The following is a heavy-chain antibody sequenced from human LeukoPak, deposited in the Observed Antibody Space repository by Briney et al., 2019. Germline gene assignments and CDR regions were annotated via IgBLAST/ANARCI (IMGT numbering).Heavy chain of an antibody. CDR2: ISSSTSYI. D-gene: IGHD4-17*01. J-gene: IGHJ4*02. CDR1: GSTFSSYS. CDR3: ARAGGSTVSHSDY. V-gene: IGHV3-21*01. Sequence: GGSLRLSCADSGSTFSSYSMNWIRQAPGKGLEWVSSISSSTSYIYYADSVKGRFTISKDNAKNSLYLQMNSLRAEDTAVYYCARAGGSTVSHSDYWGQGTLVTVSS.